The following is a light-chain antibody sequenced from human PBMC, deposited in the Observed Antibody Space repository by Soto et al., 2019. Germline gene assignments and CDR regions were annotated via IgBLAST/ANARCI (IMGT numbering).Light chain of an antibody. CDR1: QSLLYSDGYNY. V-gene: IGKV2-28*01. J-gene: IGKJ1*01. CDR3: MQALQTPT. CDR2: LGS. Sequence: ILMTQSPLWLRVTPLWPASISCVCSQSLLYSDGYNYLDWYLQKPGQSPQLLIYLGSNRASGVPDRFSGSGSGTDFTLKISRVEAEDVGVYYCMQALQTPTFGQGTRWIS.